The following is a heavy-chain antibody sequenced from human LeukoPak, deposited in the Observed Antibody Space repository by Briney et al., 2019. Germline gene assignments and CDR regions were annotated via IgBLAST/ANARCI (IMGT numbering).Heavy chain of an antibody. CDR2: ISYDGSNK. CDR3: ARDWSWNYLDY. J-gene: IGHJ4*02. V-gene: IGHV3-30*01. Sequence: PGGSLRLSCAASGFTFSSYAMHWVRQAPGKGLEWVAVISYDGSNKYYADSVKGRFTISRDNSKNTLYLQMNSLRAEDTAVYYCARDWSWNYLDYWGQGTLVTVSS. D-gene: IGHD1-26*01. CDR1: GFTFSSYA.